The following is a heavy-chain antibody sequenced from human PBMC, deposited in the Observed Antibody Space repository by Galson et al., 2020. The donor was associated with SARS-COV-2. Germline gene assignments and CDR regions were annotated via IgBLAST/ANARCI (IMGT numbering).Heavy chain of an antibody. CDR2: IRYDGSKK. CDR1: GFTFSTYG. J-gene: IGHJ5*02. CDR3: AKDLGHCIRTTCYEWLDP. Sequence: GGSLRLSCTASGFTFSTYGMHWVRQAPGKGLEWVAFIRYDGSKKYYADSVKGRLIISRDNSKNTLYLQMNSLRTEDTAVYYCAKDLGHCIRTTCYEWLDPWGQGTPVTVSS. V-gene: IGHV3-30*02. D-gene: IGHD2-2*01.